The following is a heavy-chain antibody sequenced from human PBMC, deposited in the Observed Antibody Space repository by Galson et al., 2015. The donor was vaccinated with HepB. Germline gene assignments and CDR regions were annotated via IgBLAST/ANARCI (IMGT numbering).Heavy chain of an antibody. D-gene: IGHD1-7*01. CDR3: ARDALLRPITGTTFDY. CDR2: ISSSSSTI. V-gene: IGHV3-48*01. CDR1: GFTFSSYS. Sequence: SLRLSCAASGFTFSSYSMNWVRQAPGKGLEWVSYISSSSSTIYYADSVKGRFAISRDNAKNSLYLQMNSLRAEDTAVYYCARDALLRPITGTTFDYWGQGTLVTVSS. J-gene: IGHJ4*02.